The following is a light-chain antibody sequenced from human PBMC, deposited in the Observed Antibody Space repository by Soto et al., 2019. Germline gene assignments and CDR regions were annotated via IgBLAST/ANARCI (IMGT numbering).Light chain of an antibody. V-gene: IGLV2-11*01. J-gene: IGLJ1*01. CDR3: CSYAGSFV. Sequence: QSALTQPRSVSGSPGQSVTISCTGTSSDVGGYDYVSWYQQHPGKAAKLIIYDVTKRPSGVPDRCSGSKSGNTASLTISGLQGEDEADYYCCSYAGSFVFGTGTKLTVL. CDR2: DVT. CDR1: SSDVGGYDY.